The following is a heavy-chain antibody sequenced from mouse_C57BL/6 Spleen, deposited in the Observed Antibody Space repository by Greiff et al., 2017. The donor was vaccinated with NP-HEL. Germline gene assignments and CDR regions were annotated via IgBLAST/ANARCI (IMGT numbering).Heavy chain of an antibody. CDR3: TREAQATPCFAY. Sequence: EVKLVESGEGLVKPGGSLKLSCAASGFTFSSYAMSWVRQTPEKRLEWVAYISSGGDYIYYADTVKGRFTISRDNARNTLYLQMSSLKSEDTAMYYCTREAQATPCFAYWGQGTLATVSA. J-gene: IGHJ3*01. CDR1: GFTFSSYA. CDR2: ISSGGDYI. D-gene: IGHD3-2*02. V-gene: IGHV5-9-1*02.